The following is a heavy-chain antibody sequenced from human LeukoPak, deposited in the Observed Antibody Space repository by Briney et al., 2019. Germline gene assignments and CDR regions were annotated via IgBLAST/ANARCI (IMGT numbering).Heavy chain of an antibody. D-gene: IGHD3-10*01. CDR3: VRVTDVSGRYDN. Sequence: TGGSLRLSCSASGXTFSSYGINWVRQAPGKGREYVSAISGNGGSTYYADSVKGRFTISRDNSKNTVYLQMSSLRTEDTAMYYCVRVTDVSGRYDNWGQGTLVTVSS. CDR2: ISGNGGST. CDR1: GXTFSSYG. V-gene: IGHV3-64D*06. J-gene: IGHJ4*02.